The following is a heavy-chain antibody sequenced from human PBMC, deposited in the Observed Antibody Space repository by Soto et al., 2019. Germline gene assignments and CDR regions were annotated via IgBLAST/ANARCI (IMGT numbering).Heavy chain of an antibody. CDR3: AREGGIYYYDSSGYYPFDY. J-gene: IGHJ4*02. CDR1: GFTFSSYG. Sequence: QVQLAESGGGVVQPGRSLRLSCAASGFTFSSYGMHWVRQAPGKGLEWVAVIWYDGSNKYYADSVKGRFTISRDNSKNTLYLQMNSLRAEDTAVYYCAREGGIYYYDSSGYYPFDYWGQGTLVTVSS. V-gene: IGHV3-33*01. CDR2: IWYDGSNK. D-gene: IGHD3-22*01.